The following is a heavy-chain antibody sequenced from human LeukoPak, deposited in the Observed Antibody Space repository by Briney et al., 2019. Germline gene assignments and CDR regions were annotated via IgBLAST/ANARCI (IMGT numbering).Heavy chain of an antibody. CDR3: AKVLLMTHSPGDY. CDR2: ISGSGGST. D-gene: IGHD3-16*01. J-gene: IGHJ4*02. V-gene: IGHV3-23*01. CDR1: GFTFSSYA. Sequence: PGASLRLSCAASGFTFSSYAMSWVRQAPGKGLEWVSAISGSGGSTYYADSMKGRFTISRDNSKNTLYLQMSSLRAEDTAVYYCAKVLLMTHSPGDYWGQGTLVTVSS.